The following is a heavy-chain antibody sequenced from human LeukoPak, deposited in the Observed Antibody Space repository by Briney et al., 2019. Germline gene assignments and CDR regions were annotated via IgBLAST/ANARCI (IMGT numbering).Heavy chain of an antibody. Sequence: GGSLRLSCVVSGVSLSSHGMHWVRQAPGKGLEWLTFTWSDGRSEYYADSVKGRFTVSRDNSKNTVYLQINSLRVEDTAVYYCARDRSYYYDSSGYYSVDYWGQGTLVTVSS. CDR2: TWSDGRSE. V-gene: IGHV3-33*01. D-gene: IGHD3-22*01. CDR3: ARDRSYYYDSSGYYSVDY. J-gene: IGHJ4*02. CDR1: GVSLSSHG.